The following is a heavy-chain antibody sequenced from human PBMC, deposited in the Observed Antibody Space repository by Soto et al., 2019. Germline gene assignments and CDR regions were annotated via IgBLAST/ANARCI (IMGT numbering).Heavy chain of an antibody. CDR2: INAGNGNT. CDR3: ATLLWSRGDLLDP. CDR1: GYTFSNSV. J-gene: IGHJ5*02. D-gene: IGHD3-10*01. Sequence: SVKVASTASGYTFSNSVMHWVRHTPGQRLEWMGWINAGNGNTKYSQNFQGRVTITRDTSASTAYMELSSLRFEDTAVYYFATLLWSRGDLLDPWGQGTLVTVSA. V-gene: IGHV1-3*01.